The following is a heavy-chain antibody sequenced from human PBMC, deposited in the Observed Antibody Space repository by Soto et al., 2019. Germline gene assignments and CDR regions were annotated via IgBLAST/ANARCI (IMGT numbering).Heavy chain of an antibody. D-gene: IGHD5-18*01. CDR1: GFSVSINY. CDR3: ARDSTWIPYYHYGMDV. V-gene: IGHV3-53*01. CDR2: IYSGGNT. J-gene: IGHJ6*02. Sequence: EVQLLESGGGLIQPGGSLRLSCAASGFSVSINYMSWVRQAPGKGLEWVSVIYSGGNTHYADSVKGRFTISRDNSKNTLYLQMNSLRAEDTAVYYCARDSTWIPYYHYGMDVWGQGTKVTVSS.